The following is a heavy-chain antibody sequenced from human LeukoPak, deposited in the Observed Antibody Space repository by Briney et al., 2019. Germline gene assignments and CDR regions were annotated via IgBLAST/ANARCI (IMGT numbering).Heavy chain of an antibody. J-gene: IGHJ4*02. CDR3: AKRETYYYGSGSYFLY. CDR2: ISYDGSNK. Sequence: GRSLRLSCAASGFTFSSYGMHWVRQAPGKGLEWVAVISYDGSNKYYADSVKGRFTISRDNSKNTLYLQMNSLRAEDTAVYYCAKRETYYYGSGSYFLYWGQGTLVTVSS. CDR1: GFTFSSYG. D-gene: IGHD3-10*01. V-gene: IGHV3-30*18.